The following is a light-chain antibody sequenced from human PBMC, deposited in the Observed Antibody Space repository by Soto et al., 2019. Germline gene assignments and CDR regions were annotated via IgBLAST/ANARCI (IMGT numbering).Light chain of an antibody. V-gene: IGLV2-11*01. CDR2: DVS. J-gene: IGLJ1*01. CDR3: FSYAGNYV. Sequence: QSALTQPRSVSGSPGQSVTISCTGTSSAVGDYNYVSWYQQHPGKAPKLMIYDVSKRPSGVPDRFSGSKSGNTASLTISGLQAEDEADYYCFSYAGNYVFGTGTKVTVL. CDR1: SSAVGDYNY.